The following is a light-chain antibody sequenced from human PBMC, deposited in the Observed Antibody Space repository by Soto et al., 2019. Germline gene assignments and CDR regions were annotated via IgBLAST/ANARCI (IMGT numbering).Light chain of an antibody. CDR2: DNI. Sequence: QAVVTQPPSVSGAPGQRVTISCTGSSSNIGAGYHVHWYQQLPGTAPKLLIYDNINRPSGVPDRFSGSKSGTSASLAITGLQAEDEADYYCQSYDNSLSGWVFGGGTQLTVL. CDR3: QSYDNSLSGWV. CDR1: SSNIGAGYH. V-gene: IGLV1-40*01. J-gene: IGLJ3*02.